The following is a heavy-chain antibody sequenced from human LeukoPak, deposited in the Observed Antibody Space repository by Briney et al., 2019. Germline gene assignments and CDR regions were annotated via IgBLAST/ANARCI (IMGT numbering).Heavy chain of an antibody. V-gene: IGHV3-21*04. J-gene: IGHJ4*02. CDR3: ARDSRTTFAN. Sequence: GGSLRLSCAASGFTFSSYSMNWVRQAPGKGLEWVSSISSSSSYIYYADSVKGRFTISRDNAKNSLYLRMNSLRAEDTAVYYCARDSRTTFANGGKGPLVTFPS. CDR1: GFTFSSYS. CDR2: ISSSSSYI. D-gene: IGHD2/OR15-2a*01.